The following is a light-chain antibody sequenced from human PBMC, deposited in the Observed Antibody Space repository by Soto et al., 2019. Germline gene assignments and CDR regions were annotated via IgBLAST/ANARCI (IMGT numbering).Light chain of an antibody. CDR1: QSVSSTF. Sequence: EIVLTQSPATLSLSPGEGATLSCRASQSVSSTFLAWYQHKPGRPPRLLIYGASSRATDIPDRFSGGGSGTDFTLTIIRLEPEDLATYYCQQYNSYSPWTFGPGTKVEI. CDR2: GAS. V-gene: IGKV3-20*01. CDR3: QQYNSYSPWT. J-gene: IGKJ1*01.